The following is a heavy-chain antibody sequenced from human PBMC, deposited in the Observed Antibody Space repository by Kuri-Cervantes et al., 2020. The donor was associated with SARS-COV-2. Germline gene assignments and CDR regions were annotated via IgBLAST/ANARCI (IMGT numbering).Heavy chain of an antibody. CDR2: IYYSGST. V-gene: IGHV4-39*02. CDR3: AREKVLWFGESSGDYYYGMDV. J-gene: IGHJ6*02. Sequence: SETLSLTCTVSGGSISSSSYYWGWIRQPPGKGLEWIGSIYYSGSTYYNPSLKSRVTISVDTSKNQFSLKLSSVTAADTAVYYCAREKVLWFGESSGDYYYGMDVWGQGTTVTVSS. D-gene: IGHD3-10*01. CDR1: GGSISSSSYY.